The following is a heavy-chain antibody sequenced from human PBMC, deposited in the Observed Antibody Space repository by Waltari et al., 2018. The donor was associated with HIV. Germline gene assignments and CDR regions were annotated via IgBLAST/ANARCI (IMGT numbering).Heavy chain of an antibody. CDR1: GYTFTGYY. J-gene: IGHJ4*02. D-gene: IGHD2-8*01. Sequence: QVQLVQSGAEVKKPGASVKVSCKASGYTFTGYYIHWVRQDPGQGLEWMGRINPIRGGTDYAQKFQGRVTMTRDTSISTAYMELRRLRSDDTAVYFCTRIPKVGVYFDYWGQGTLVTVSS. CDR3: TRIPKVGVYFDY. V-gene: IGHV1-2*06. CDR2: INPIRGGT.